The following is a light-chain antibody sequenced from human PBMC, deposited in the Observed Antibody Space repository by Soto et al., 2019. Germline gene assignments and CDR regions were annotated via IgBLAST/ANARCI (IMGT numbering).Light chain of an antibody. V-gene: IGKV3-11*01. CDR2: DAS. Sequence: EIVLTQSPATRSLSPGERATLSCRASQSVSSYLAWYQQKPGQAPRLLIYDASNRATGIPARFSGSGSGTDFTLAISSLEPEDFAVYYCQQRSNWPPITCGQGTRLEI. CDR3: QQRSNWPPIT. J-gene: IGKJ5*01. CDR1: QSVSSY.